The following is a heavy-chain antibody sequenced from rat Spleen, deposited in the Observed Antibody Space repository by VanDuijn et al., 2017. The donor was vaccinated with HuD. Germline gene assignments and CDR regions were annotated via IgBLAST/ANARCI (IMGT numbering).Heavy chain of an antibody. J-gene: IGHJ2*01. CDR3: AVSGYGY. Sequence: EVQLVESGGGLVQPGRSLKLSCVASGFTFSSYWMYWVRQAPGKGLEWVSSINPDGGRTYYPDSVKGRFTISRDNAENAVYLHMNSLRSEETATYYCAVSGYGYWGQGIMVIVSS. V-gene: IGHV5-58*01. D-gene: IGHD4-3*01. CDR2: INPDGGRT. CDR1: GFTFSSYW.